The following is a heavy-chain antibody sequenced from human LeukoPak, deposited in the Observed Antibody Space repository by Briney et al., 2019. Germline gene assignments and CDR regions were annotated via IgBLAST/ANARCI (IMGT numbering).Heavy chain of an antibody. D-gene: IGHD1-26*01. V-gene: IGHV3-48*03. CDR1: GFPFSNYE. Sequence: PGGSLRLSCAASGFPFSNYEMNWVRQAPGKGLEWVSYISSSGSSIYYVDFVKGRFSISRDNAKNSLYLQMNSLRVEDTAVYYCASGGSMKWYWGQGTLVTVSS. CDR3: ASGGSMKWY. J-gene: IGHJ4*02. CDR2: ISSSGSSI.